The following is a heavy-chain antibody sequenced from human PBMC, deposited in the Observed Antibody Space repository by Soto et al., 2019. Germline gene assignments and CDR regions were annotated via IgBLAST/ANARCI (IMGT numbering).Heavy chain of an antibody. CDR1: GGSISSYY. Sequence: PSETLSLTCTVSGGSISSYYWSWIRQPPGKGLEWIGYIYYSGSTNYNPSLKSRVTISVDTSKNQFSLKLSSVTAADTAVYYCAVLTMTTVTTDAFDIWGQGTMVTVSS. CDR2: IYYSGST. CDR3: AVLTMTTVTTDAFDI. V-gene: IGHV4-59*01. D-gene: IGHD4-17*01. J-gene: IGHJ3*02.